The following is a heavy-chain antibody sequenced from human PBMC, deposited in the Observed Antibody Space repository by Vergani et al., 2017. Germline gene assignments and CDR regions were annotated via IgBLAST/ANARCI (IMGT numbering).Heavy chain of an antibody. CDR1: GYIFTNYY. Sequence: QVLLVQSGAEVKKPGASVRVSCKTSGYIFTNYYIHWVRQAPGQGLEWMGIINPSGGSTTYAQQFQGRLTMTRDTSTSTVYMDLSNLRSDDTAVYYWARPLGDSRPPDPRRLDYWGQGTLVTVSS. CDR2: INPSGGST. J-gene: IGHJ4*02. V-gene: IGHV1-46*03. D-gene: IGHD6-6*01. CDR3: ARPLGDSRPPDPRRLDY.